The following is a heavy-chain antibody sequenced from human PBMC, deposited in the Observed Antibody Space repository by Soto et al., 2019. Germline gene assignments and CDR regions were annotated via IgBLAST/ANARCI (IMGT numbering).Heavy chain of an antibody. CDR3: ARGSGSYDPWASGYGRDV. D-gene: IGHD3-10*01. CDR1: GGALRIYA. Sequence: ASCQASGGALRIYASRRVRNTTRELLELMRRIIPISGTANYEQKFQGRVTSTADKSTSTAYMELSSLRSEDTAVYYCARGSGSYDPWASGYGRDVWGQGNTVTVSS. V-gene: IGHV1-69*06. CDR2: IIPISGTA. J-gene: IGHJ6*02.